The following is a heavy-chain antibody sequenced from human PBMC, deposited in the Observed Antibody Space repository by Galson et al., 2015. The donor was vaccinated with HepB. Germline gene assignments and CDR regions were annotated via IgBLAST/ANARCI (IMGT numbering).Heavy chain of an antibody. Sequence: QSGAEVKKPGESLKISCKGSGYSFTSYWIGWVRQMPGKGLEWMGIIYPGDSDTRYSPSFQGQVTISADKSISTAYLQWSSLKASDTAMYYCARALGVVVAPATDTVYYFDYWGQGTLVTVSS. CDR2: IYPGDSDT. D-gene: IGHD2-15*01. J-gene: IGHJ4*02. CDR3: ARALGVVVAPATDTVYYFDY. CDR1: GYSFTSYW. V-gene: IGHV5-51*01.